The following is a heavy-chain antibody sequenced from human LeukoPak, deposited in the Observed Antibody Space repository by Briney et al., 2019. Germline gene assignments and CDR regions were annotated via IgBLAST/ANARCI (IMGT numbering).Heavy chain of an antibody. Sequence: GVSLRLSCAASGFTVSSNYMSWVRQAPGKGLEWVSVIYSGGSTYYADSVKGRFTISRDNSKNTLYLQMNSLRAEDTAVYYCARRNYPHYYYGMDVWGQGTTVTVSS. CDR1: GFTVSSNY. CDR2: IYSGGST. D-gene: IGHD4-11*01. J-gene: IGHJ6*02. V-gene: IGHV3-53*01. CDR3: ARRNYPHYYYGMDV.